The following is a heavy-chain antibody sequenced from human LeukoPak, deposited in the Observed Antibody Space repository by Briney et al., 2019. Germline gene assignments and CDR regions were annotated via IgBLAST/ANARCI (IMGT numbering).Heavy chain of an antibody. Sequence: PGGALRLSGEASGFILRSYWVHWVRQAPGKGLVWVSHINSDGSSTSYADSVKGRFTISRDNAKNTLYLQTNSLRAEDTAVYYCARGVAGTWYFDLWGRGTLVTVSS. J-gene: IGHJ2*01. CDR1: GFILRSYW. CDR2: INSDGSST. CDR3: ARGVAGTWYFDL. V-gene: IGHV3-74*01. D-gene: IGHD6-19*01.